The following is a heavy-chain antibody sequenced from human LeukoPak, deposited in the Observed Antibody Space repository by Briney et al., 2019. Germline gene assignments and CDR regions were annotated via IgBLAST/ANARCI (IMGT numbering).Heavy chain of an antibody. Sequence: GESLKISCKGSGYSFTTYWIAWVRQMPGKGLEWMGIIYPGDSDTRYSPSFQGQVTISADKSISTAYLQWSSLKASDTAMYYCARLGGYDIHPYGTDVWGQGTTVTVSS. CDR3: ARLGGYDIHPYGTDV. J-gene: IGHJ6*02. D-gene: IGHD5-12*01. V-gene: IGHV5-51*01. CDR1: GYSFTTYW. CDR2: IYPGDSDT.